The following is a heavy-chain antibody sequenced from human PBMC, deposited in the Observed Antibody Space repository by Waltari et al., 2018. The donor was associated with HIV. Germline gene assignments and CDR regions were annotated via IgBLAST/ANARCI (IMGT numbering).Heavy chain of an antibody. CDR2: INTNTGNP. V-gene: IGHV7-4-1*02. D-gene: IGHD3-22*01. CDR3: AREYVPPYYYDSSGSAEYFQH. J-gene: IGHJ1*01. CDR1: GYTFPSHA. Sequence: QVQLVQSGSELKKPGASVKVSCKDSGYTFPSHAMNWVRPAPGQGLEVMGWINTNTGNPTYAQGFTGRFVFSLDTSVSTAYLQISSLKAVDTAVYYCAREYVPPYYYDSSGSAEYFQHWGQGTLVTVSS.